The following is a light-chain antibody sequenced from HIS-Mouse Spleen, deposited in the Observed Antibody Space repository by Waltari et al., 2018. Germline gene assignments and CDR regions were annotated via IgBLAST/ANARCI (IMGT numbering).Light chain of an antibody. CDR3: GTWDSSLSAWV. Sequence: QSVLTQPPSVSAAPGQKVTISCSGSSSNIGNNYVSWYQQLPGTAPKLLIYGNNKGPSGVPDRFSGSKSGASATLGITGLQTGDEAYYYCGTWDSSLSAWVFGGGTKLTVL. V-gene: IGLV1-51*01. CDR1: SSNIGNNY. CDR2: GNN. J-gene: IGLJ3*02.